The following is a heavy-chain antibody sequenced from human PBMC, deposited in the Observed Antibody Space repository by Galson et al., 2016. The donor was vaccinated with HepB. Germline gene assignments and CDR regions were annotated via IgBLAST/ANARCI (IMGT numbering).Heavy chain of an antibody. CDR3: ARTPPREQWLVHPFEF. V-gene: IGHV3-23*01. J-gene: IGHJ4*02. Sequence: SLRLSCAASGFTFSSYAITWVRQAPGKGLEWVVAISGAGGSTSYADSVKGRLTVSRDNSLNMVYLQMDNLTVDDTGVYYCARTPPREQWLVHPFEFWGQGALVIVSS. CDR2: ISGAGGST. D-gene: IGHD6-19*01. CDR1: GFTFSSYA.